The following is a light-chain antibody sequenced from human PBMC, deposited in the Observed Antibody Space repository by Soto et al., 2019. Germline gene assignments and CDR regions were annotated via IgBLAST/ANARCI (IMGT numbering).Light chain of an antibody. CDR3: SAYTSSSTHDV. Sequence: QSALTQPASVSGSPGQSITISCTGTSSEICGYNYVSWYQQHPGKAPKLMIYEVSNRPSGVSNSFSGSKSGNTGSLTFSGLQAEDEAEYWCSAYTSSSTHDVFGTRTKLTVL. CDR1: SSEICGYNY. J-gene: IGLJ1*01. V-gene: IGLV2-14*01. CDR2: EVS.